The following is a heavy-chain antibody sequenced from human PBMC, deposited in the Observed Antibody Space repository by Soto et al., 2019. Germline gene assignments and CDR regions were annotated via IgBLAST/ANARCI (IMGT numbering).Heavy chain of an antibody. D-gene: IGHD5-18*01. Sequence: GGSLRLSCAASGFTFSSYAMSWVRQAPGKGLEWVSAISGSGGSTYYADSVKGRFTISRDNSKNTLYLQMNSLRAEDTAVYYCAKDLRPAMVTRGCSDYWGQGTLVTVSS. CDR1: GFTFSSYA. V-gene: IGHV3-23*01. J-gene: IGHJ4*02. CDR2: ISGSGGST. CDR3: AKDLRPAMVTRGCSDY.